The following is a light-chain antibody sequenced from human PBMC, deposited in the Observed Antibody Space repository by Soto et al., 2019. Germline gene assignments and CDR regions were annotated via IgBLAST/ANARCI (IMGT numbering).Light chain of an antibody. CDR1: SSDVGSYNL. CDR3: SSYASSRDVV. Sequence: QSALTQPASVSGSPGQSITISCTGTSSDVGSYNLVSWYQQHPGKAPKLMIYEVSKRPSGVSNRFSGSKSGNTASLTISGLQAEDEADYYCSSYASSRDVVFGGGTKLTVL. CDR2: EVS. J-gene: IGLJ2*01. V-gene: IGLV2-23*02.